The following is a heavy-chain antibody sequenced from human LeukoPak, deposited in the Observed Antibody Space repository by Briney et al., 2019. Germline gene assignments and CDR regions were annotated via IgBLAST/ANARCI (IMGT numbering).Heavy chain of an antibody. J-gene: IGHJ5*02. CDR1: GGTFSSYA. CDR3: ARSAERLIAVAGNVLNWFDP. CDR2: IIPIFGTA. D-gene: IGHD6-19*01. V-gene: IGHV1-69*13. Sequence: ASVKVSCKASGGTFSSYAISWVRQAPGQGLEWMGGIIPIFGTANYAQKFQGRVTITADESTSTAYMELSSLRSEDTAVYYCARSAERLIAVAGNVLNWFDPWGQGTLVTVSS.